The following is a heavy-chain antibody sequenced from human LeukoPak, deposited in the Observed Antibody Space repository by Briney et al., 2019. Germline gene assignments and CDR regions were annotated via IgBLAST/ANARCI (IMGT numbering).Heavy chain of an antibody. D-gene: IGHD6-19*01. CDR2: IYHSGST. CDR1: GGSISSGGYS. V-gene: IGHV4-30-2*01. Sequence: SQTLSLTCAVSGGSISSGGYSWSWIRQPPGKGLEWIGYIYHSGSTYYNPSLKSRVTISVVRSKNQFSLKLSSVTAADTAVYYCARFSVAVAGPKLDYWGQGTLVTVSS. J-gene: IGHJ4*02. CDR3: ARFSVAVAGPKLDY.